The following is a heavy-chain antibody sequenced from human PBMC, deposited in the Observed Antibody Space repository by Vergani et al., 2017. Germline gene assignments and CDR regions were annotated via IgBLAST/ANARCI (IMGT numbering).Heavy chain of an antibody. Sequence: QVQLVQSGAEVKKPGSSVKVSCKASGGTFSSYAISWVRQAPGQGLEWMGGIIPIFGTANYAQKFQGRVTITADESTSTAYMELSSLRSEYTAVYYCARSPYCSGGSCYLAIPFDYWGQGTLVTVSS. CDR3: ARSPYCSGGSCYLAIPFDY. CDR1: GGTFSSYA. J-gene: IGHJ4*02. CDR2: IIPIFGTA. V-gene: IGHV1-69*01. D-gene: IGHD2-15*01.